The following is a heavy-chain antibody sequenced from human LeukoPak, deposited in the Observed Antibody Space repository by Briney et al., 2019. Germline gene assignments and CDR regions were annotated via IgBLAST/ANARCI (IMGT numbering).Heavy chain of an antibody. Sequence: QSGGSLRLSCVASGFTVSSPYMNWVRQAPGKGLEWVSVIYTGGGTYYADSVKGRFTISRDNSNNTLYLQMNSLRVEDTAVYYCARARQLWPRDYFGYWGQGTLVTVSS. V-gene: IGHV3-66*01. CDR3: ARARQLWPRDYFGY. CDR2: IYTGGGT. CDR1: GFTVSSPY. D-gene: IGHD5-18*01. J-gene: IGHJ4*02.